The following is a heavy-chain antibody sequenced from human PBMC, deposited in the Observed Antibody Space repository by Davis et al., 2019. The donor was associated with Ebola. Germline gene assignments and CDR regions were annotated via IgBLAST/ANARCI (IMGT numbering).Heavy chain of an antibody. CDR3: ARHRLGSSSSWYYFDY. Sequence: MPSETLSLTCTVSGSSISSSSYYWGWIRQPPGKGLEWIGSIYYSGSTYYNPSLKSRVTISVDTSKNQFSLKLSSVTAADTAVYYCARHRLGSSSSWYYFDYWGQGTLVTVSS. CDR1: GSSISSSSYY. V-gene: IGHV4-39*01. CDR2: IYYSGST. J-gene: IGHJ4*02. D-gene: IGHD6-13*01.